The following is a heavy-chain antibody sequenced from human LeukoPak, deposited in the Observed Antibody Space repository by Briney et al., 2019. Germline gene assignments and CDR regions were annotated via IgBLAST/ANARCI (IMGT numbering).Heavy chain of an antibody. CDR2: IYYSGST. D-gene: IGHD3-22*01. Sequence: SETLSLTCTVSGGSISSYYWSWIRQPPGKGLEWIGYIYYSGSTNYNPSLKSQVTMSVDTSKNQFSPKLSSVTAADTAVYYCARDKDYFDSGGAFDIWGQGTMVTVSS. V-gene: IGHV4-59*01. J-gene: IGHJ3*02. CDR1: GGSISSYY. CDR3: ARDKDYFDSGGAFDI.